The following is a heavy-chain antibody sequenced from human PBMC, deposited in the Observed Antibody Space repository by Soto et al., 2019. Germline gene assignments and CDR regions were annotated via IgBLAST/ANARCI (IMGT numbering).Heavy chain of an antibody. D-gene: IGHD1-20*01. J-gene: IGHJ4*02. CDR3: ASEVSGIQAFDY. CDR2: ISHGGSK. CDR1: GGSINSSYW. Sequence: QVQLQESGPGLVKPSETLSLTCVVSGGSINSSYWWNWVRQPPGKGLHWFGDISHGGSKNFNPSLKSRASISVDKSKTPLSLKLDSVTAADTAVYYCASEVSGIQAFDYWGQGTLVTVSS. V-gene: IGHV4-4*02.